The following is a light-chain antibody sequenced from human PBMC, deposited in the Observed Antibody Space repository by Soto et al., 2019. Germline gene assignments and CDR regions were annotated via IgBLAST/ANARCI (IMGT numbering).Light chain of an antibody. V-gene: IGKV1-5*03. CDR1: QSISSW. Sequence: DIHLPAYPSTLSASVGDKVTITFRASQSISSWLAWYQQKPGKAPKLLIYKASTLQSGVPSRFSGSGSGTEFTLAISSLQPDDSATYYCQQYNDNWTFGQGTKAE. CDR3: QQYNDNWT. J-gene: IGKJ1*01. CDR2: KAS.